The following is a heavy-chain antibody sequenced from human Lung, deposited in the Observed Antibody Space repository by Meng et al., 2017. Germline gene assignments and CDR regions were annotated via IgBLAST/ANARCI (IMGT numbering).Heavy chain of an antibody. J-gene: IGHJ4*02. V-gene: IGHV4-34*01. D-gene: IGHD4-11*01. CDR1: GGSFSDYY. Sequence: QGQHPQWGAGLLKPSETLSLTCVVSGGSFSDYYWSWIRQPPGKGLEWIGEINHSGSTNYNPSLESRATISVDTSQNNLSLKLSSVTAADSAVYYCARGPTTMAHDFDYWGQGTLVTVSS. CDR3: ARGPTTMAHDFDY. CDR2: INHSGST.